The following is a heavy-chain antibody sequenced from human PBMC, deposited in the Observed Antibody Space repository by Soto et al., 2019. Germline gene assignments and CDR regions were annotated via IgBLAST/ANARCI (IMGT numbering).Heavy chain of an antibody. J-gene: IGHJ4*02. CDR2: ISAHNGNT. D-gene: IGHD1-1*01. CDR1: GYAFTTYG. V-gene: IGHV1-18*01. CDR3: ARGRYGDY. Sequence: QVHLVQSGAEVKKPGASVKVSCKGSGYAFTTYGITWVRQAPGQGLEWMGWISAHNGNTNYAQKLQGRVTVTGDTSTSPAHMELRGLRSDDTAVYYCARGRYGDYWGQGAVVTVSS.